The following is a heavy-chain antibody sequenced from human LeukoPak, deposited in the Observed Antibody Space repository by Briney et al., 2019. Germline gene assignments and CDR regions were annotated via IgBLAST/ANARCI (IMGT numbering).Heavy chain of an antibody. J-gene: IGHJ4*02. Sequence: GGPLRLSCAASGFIFSNSWMSWVRHAPEKGLEWVANIKQDGSEKYYVDSVKGRFTISRDNAKNSLYLQMNSLRAEDTAVYYCARGGGYFDYWGQGTLVTVSS. CDR1: GFIFSNSW. V-gene: IGHV3-7*04. CDR2: IKQDGSEK. CDR3: ARGGGYFDY.